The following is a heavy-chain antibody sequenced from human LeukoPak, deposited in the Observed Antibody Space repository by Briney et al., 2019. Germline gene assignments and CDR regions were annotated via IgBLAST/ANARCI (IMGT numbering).Heavy chain of an antibody. J-gene: IGHJ4*02. CDR1: GGSISSYY. D-gene: IGHD3-3*01. Sequence: PSETLSLTCTVSGGSISSYYWSWIRQPPEKGLEWIGYTHYSGTTNYNPSLKSRVTMSVDTSKNQFSLKLTSVTAADTAVYYCARVYRDDFWSGYSTHFDYWGQGTLVTVSS. CDR3: ARVYRDDFWSGYSTHFDY. V-gene: IGHV4-59*01. CDR2: THYSGTT.